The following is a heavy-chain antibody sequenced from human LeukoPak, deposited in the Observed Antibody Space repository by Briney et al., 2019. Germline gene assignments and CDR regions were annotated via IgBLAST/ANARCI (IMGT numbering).Heavy chain of an antibody. CDR2: ISYDGSNK. D-gene: IGHD6-13*01. CDR1: GFTFSSYG. J-gene: IGHJ4*02. Sequence: GGSLRLSCAASGFTFSSYGMHWVRQAPGKGLEWVAVISYDGSNKYYADSVKGRFTISRDNSKNTLYLQMSSLRAEDTAVYYCARHSSSASDFDYWGQGTLVTVSS. V-gene: IGHV3-30*03. CDR3: ARHSSSASDFDY.